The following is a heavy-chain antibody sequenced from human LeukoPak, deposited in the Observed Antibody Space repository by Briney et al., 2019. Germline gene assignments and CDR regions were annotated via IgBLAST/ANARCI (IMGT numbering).Heavy chain of an antibody. CDR3: AREMEGDYGSGTFFDH. CDR2: ISSGGSTI. Sequence: GGSLRLSCAASEFVLSDYYMSWIRRAPGKGLEWISYISSGGSTISYADSVRGRFTISRDNAKNSLYLQMNSLRAEDTAVYYCAREMEGDYGSGTFFDHWGQGNMVTVSS. D-gene: IGHD3-10*01. J-gene: IGHJ4*02. CDR1: EFVLSDYY. V-gene: IGHV3-11*01.